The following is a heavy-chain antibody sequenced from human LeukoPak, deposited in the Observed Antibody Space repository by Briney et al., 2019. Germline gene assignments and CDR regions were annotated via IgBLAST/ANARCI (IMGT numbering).Heavy chain of an antibody. CDR2: IYTSGST. CDR1: GGSISSYY. CDR3: ARVPSKSRGYGYLNWFDP. V-gene: IGHV4-4*07. D-gene: IGHD5-18*01. J-gene: IGHJ5*02. Sequence: SETLSLTCTVSGGSISSYYWSWIRQPAGKGLEWIGRIYTSGSTNYNPSLKSRVTMSVDTSKNQFSLKLSSVTAADTAVYYCARVPSKSRGYGYLNWFDPWGQGTLVTVSS.